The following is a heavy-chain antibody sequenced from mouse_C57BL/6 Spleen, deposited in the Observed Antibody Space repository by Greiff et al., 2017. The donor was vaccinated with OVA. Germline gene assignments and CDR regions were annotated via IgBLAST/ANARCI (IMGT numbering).Heavy chain of an antibody. CDR1: GFTFSSYA. Sequence: EVQLVESGGGLVKPGGSLKLSCAASGFTFSSYAMSWVRQTPEKRLEWVATISDGGSYTYYPDNVKGRFTISRDNAKNNLYLQMSHLKSEDTAMYYCARETVVYFDYWGQGTTLTVSS. CDR2: ISDGGSYT. D-gene: IGHD1-1*01. CDR3: ARETVVYFDY. J-gene: IGHJ2*01. V-gene: IGHV5-4*01.